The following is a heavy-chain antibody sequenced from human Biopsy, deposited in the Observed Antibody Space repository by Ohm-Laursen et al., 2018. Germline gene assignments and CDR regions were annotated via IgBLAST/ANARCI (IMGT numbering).Heavy chain of an antibody. CDR2: IIPIPNVA. J-gene: IGHJ5*02. Sequence: SVKVSCKASGDSFTSYAIGWVRQAPGQGLEWMGGIIPIPNVATYAQKFQGRITITADESTSTAYMELSSLTSDDTAGYFCARGEGSSWFDPWGHGTLVTVSS. CDR3: ARGEGSSWFDP. D-gene: IGHD1-26*01. CDR1: GDSFTSYA. V-gene: IGHV1-69*10.